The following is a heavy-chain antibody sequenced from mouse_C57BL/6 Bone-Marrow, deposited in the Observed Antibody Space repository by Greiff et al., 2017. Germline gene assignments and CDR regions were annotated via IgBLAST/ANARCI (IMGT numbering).Heavy chain of an antibody. CDR1: GYTFTSYW. CDR3: ARDAYYYGSSSSYYFDY. J-gene: IGHJ2*01. V-gene: IGHV1-59*01. D-gene: IGHD1-1*01. Sequence: QVQLQQPGAELVRPGTSVKLSCKASGYTFTSYWMHWVKQRPGQGLEWIGVIDPSDSYTNSNQKFKGKATLTVYTSSSTAYMQLSSLTSERSAVYYCARDAYYYGSSSSYYFDYWGQVTTLTVSS. CDR2: IDPSDSYT.